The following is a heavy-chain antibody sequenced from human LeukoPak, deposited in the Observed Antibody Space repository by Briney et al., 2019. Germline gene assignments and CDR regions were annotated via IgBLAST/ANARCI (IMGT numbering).Heavy chain of an antibody. V-gene: IGHV4-59*08. CDR2: ISHSGST. CDR3: ARQVPDYNDGSGSPIWFDP. D-gene: IGHD3-22*01. CDR1: GDSISSYD. Sequence: PSETLSLTCTVSGDSISSYDWSWSRQPPGKGLEWIGYISHSGSTNYYPSLKSRVTISLDTSKNQFSLKLTSVTAADTAVYYCARQVPDYNDGSGSPIWFDPWGQGSMVTVSS. J-gene: IGHJ5*02.